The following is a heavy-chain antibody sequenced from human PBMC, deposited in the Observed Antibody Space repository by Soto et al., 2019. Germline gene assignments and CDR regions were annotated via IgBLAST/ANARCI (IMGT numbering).Heavy chain of an antibody. CDR2: IGGGGAGT. J-gene: IGHJ4*02. D-gene: IGHD6-19*01. Sequence: EVQLLESGGGLVQPGESLRLSCVASGFIFSDYVINWVRQAPGKGLEWVCAIGGGGAGTSYSDSVKGRFTIFRDNSNNILYLQMNSLRAEDTAVYYCARDDSGPFQYWGQGTLVTVSS. CDR1: GFIFSDYV. V-gene: IGHV3-23*01. CDR3: ARDDSGPFQY.